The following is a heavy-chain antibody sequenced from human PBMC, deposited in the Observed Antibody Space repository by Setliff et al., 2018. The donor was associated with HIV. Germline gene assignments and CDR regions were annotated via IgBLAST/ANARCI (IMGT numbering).Heavy chain of an antibody. Sequence: ASVKVSCKSSGYTFTGSFMHWVRQAPGQGLEWMGWINLNTGATKYAQKFQARVTITTDESTNTAYMELTSLRSDDSAVYFCARGLRARPRLRGFYHYGMDVWGQGTTVTVSS. J-gene: IGHJ6*02. V-gene: IGHV1-2*02. CDR1: GYTFTGSF. CDR2: INLNTGAT. CDR3: ARGLRARPRLRGFYHYGMDV. D-gene: IGHD2-21*02.